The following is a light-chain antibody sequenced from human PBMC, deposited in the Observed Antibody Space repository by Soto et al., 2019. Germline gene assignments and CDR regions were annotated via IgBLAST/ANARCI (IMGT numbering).Light chain of an antibody. CDR1: QSVSTN. J-gene: IGKJ5*01. CDR3: QQYNNWPPIT. Sequence: EIVMTQSPASLSVSPGERATLSCRATQSVSTNLAWYQQKPGLAPRLLIYGASTRATGIPARFSGSGSGTEFTLTISSLQSEDFAVYYCQQYNNWPPITFGQGTRLEIK. CDR2: GAS. V-gene: IGKV3D-15*01.